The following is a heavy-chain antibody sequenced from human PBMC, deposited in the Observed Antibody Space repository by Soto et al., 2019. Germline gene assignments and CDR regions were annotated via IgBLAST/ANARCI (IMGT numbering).Heavy chain of an antibody. J-gene: IGHJ3*02. CDR2: ITGNGGMT. D-gene: IGHD3-10*01. CDR1: GFAFGNYP. CDR3: AKDRTMARGIRAFDI. Sequence: EAQLLQSGGGLVPPGGSLRLSCVASGFAFGNYPMAWVRQTPGKGLQWISTITGNGGMTDYEDSVRGRFTVSIDHSKDTVHLQMTSLRADDTAVYYCAKDRTMARGIRAFDIWGQGTTVTISS. V-gene: IGHV3-23*01.